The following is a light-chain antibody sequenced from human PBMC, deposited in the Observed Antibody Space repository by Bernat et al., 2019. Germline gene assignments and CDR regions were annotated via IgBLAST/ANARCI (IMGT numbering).Light chain of an antibody. Sequence: QSVLTQPPSASGTLGQRVTISCSGSSSNIGSNTVTWYQQLPGTAPKLLIYNNNQRPSGVPDRFSGSKSGTSASLAISGLQSEDAADYYCAACADRLHGWVFVAGTKLTVL. J-gene: IGLJ3*02. CDR2: NNN. CDR1: SSNIGSNT. CDR3: AACADRLHGWV. V-gene: IGLV1-44*01.